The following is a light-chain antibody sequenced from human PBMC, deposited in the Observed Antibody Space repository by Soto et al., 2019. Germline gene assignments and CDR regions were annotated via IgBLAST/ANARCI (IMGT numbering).Light chain of an antibody. Sequence: QPVLTQPPSVSAAPGQTVAISCSGSSSNIGTYYVSWYQHVPGAAPKLLIYDNNERPSGIPDRFSGSKSGTSATLGITGLQTEDEADYHCGTWDSSLSAVVFGGGTKLTVL. CDR2: DNN. CDR3: GTWDSSLSAVV. CDR1: SSNIGTYY. V-gene: IGLV1-51*01. J-gene: IGLJ2*01.